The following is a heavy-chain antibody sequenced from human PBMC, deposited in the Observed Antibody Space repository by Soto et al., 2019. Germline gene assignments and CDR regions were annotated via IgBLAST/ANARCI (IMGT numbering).Heavy chain of an antibody. CDR2: IYYTGTT. J-gene: IGHJ5*01. CDR1: GASIRSGRYY. V-gene: IGHV4-30-4*01. Sequence: QVQLQESGPRLVKPSQTLSLTCSVSGASIRSGRYYWSLIRQSPGRGLEWIGYIYYTGTTHYNPAVKSLVTILLDNSKDQFSLTLTSVTAADTAIYYCATVLHDYGTNWVDSWGQGTQVTVSS. D-gene: IGHD3-16*01. CDR3: ATVLHDYGTNWVDS.